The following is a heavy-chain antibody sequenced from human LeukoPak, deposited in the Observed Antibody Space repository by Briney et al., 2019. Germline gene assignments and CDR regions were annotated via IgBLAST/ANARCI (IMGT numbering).Heavy chain of an antibody. CDR2: ISYDGTDK. V-gene: IGHV3-30*18. J-gene: IGHJ4*02. CDR3: AKDPQDFYGSSGYRPERY. Sequence: GGSLRLSCAASGFNFRSYGMQWVRQAPGKGLEWVTLISYDGTDKYYAASVRGRFTISRDNSKNTLYLQMNSLRPEDTGVYYCAKDPQDFYGSSGYRPERYWGQGTLVTVSS. CDR1: GFNFRSYG. D-gene: IGHD3-22*01.